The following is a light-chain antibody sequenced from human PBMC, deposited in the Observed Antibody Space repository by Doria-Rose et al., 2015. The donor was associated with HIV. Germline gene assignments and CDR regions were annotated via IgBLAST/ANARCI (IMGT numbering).Light chain of an antibody. J-gene: IGKJ2*02. CDR2: AAS. Sequence: DIQMTQSPSSLSASVGDRVTITCRASQSISSYLNWYQQKPGKAPKLLIYAASSLQSGVPSRFSGSGSGTDFTLTISSLQPEDFAAYYCQQSCCTPSTFGQGTKLGIK. V-gene: IGKV1-39*01. CDR1: QSISSY. CDR3: QQSCCTPST.